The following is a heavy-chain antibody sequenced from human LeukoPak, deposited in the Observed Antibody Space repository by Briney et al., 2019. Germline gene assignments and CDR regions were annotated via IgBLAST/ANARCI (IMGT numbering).Heavy chain of an antibody. Sequence: PGGSLRLSCAASGFTFSDYYMSWIRQAPGKGLEWVANIKQDGSEKYYVDSVKGRFTISRDNAKNSLYLQMNSLRAEDTAVYYCAREGIYCSGGSCYSGYFQHWGQGTLVTVSS. CDR2: IKQDGSEK. CDR3: AREGIYCSGGSCYSGYFQH. CDR1: GFTFSDYY. D-gene: IGHD2-15*01. J-gene: IGHJ1*01. V-gene: IGHV3-7*01.